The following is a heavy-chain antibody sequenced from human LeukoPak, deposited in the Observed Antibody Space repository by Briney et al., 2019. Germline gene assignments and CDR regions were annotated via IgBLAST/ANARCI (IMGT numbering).Heavy chain of an antibody. Sequence: GGSLRLSCAASGFTFSSYAMHWVRQAPGKGLEWVAVISYDGSNKYYADSVKGRFTISRDNSKNTLYLQMNSLRAEDTAVYYCAKDMVGTTVTDGELDYWGQGTLVTVSS. CDR3: AKDMVGTTVTDGELDY. CDR2: ISYDGSNK. J-gene: IGHJ4*02. D-gene: IGHD4-17*01. CDR1: GFTFSSYA. V-gene: IGHV3-30*18.